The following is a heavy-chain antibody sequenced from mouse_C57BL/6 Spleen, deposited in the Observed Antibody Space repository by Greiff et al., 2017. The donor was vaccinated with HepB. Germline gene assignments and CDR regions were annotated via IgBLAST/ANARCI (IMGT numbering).Heavy chain of an antibody. CDR2: IYPGDGDT. V-gene: IGHV1-82*01. Sequence: VQLQQSGPELVKPGASVKISCKASGYAFSSSWMNWVKQRPGKGLEWIGRIYPGDGDTNYNGKFKGKATLTADKSSSTAYRQLSSLTSEDSAVYFCARQGWDLYYFDDWGQGTTLTVSS. CDR1: GYAFSSSW. D-gene: IGHD3-3*01. CDR3: ARQGWDLYYFDD. J-gene: IGHJ2*01.